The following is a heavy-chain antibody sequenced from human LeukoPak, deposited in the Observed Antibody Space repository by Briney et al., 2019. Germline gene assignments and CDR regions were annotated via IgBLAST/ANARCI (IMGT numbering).Heavy chain of an antibody. V-gene: IGHV3-48*03. CDR2: ISSSGSTI. J-gene: IGHJ3*02. CDR1: GFTFSSYE. D-gene: IGHD6-13*01. Sequence: GGSLRLSCAASGFTFSSYEMNWVRQAPGKGLEWVSYISSSGSTIYYADSVKGRFTISRDNAKNSLYLQMNSLRAEDTAVYYCARDGYSGSWTSIADHSYAFDIWGQGTMVTVSS. CDR3: ARDGYSGSWTSIADHSYAFDI.